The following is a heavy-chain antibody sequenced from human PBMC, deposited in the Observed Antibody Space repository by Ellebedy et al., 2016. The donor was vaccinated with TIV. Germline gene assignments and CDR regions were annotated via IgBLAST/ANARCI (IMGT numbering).Heavy chain of an antibody. J-gene: IGHJ4*02. CDR1: GFTFSNAW. D-gene: IGHD2-21*02. CDR3: TTDYKAVVTAIPYY. CDR2: IKSKTDGGTT. V-gene: IGHV3-15*01. Sequence: GESLKISCAASGFTFSNAWMSWVRQAPGKGLEWVGRIKSKTDGGTTDYAAPVKGRFTISRDDSKNTLYLQMNSLKTEDTAVYYCTTDYKAVVTAIPYYWGQGTLVTVSS.